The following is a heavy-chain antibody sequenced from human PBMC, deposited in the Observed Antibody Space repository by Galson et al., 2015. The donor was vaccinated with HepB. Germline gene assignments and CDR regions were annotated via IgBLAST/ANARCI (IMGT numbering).Heavy chain of an antibody. CDR2: TYYRSKWFY. D-gene: IGHD7-27*01. CDR3: ARSAGDLDY. Sequence: CAISGDSVSSNRAAWNWIRQSPSRGLEWLGRTYYRSKWFYGYAVSVKSRITINPDTSKNQFSLHLYSVTPEDTAVYYCARSAGDLDYWGQGTLVTVSS. V-gene: IGHV6-1*01. J-gene: IGHJ4*02. CDR1: GDSVSSNRAA.